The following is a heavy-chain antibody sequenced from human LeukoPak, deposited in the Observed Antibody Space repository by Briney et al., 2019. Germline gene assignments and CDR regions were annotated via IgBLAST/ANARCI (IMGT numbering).Heavy chain of an antibody. D-gene: IGHD2-8*01. CDR2: INHSGST. V-gene: IGHV4-34*01. CDR3: ARVGYCTNGVCYFVDY. Sequence: SETLSLTCAVYGGSFSGYYWSWIRQPPGKGLEWIGEINHSGSTNYNPSLKSRVTISVDTSKNQFSLKLSSVTAADTAVYYCARVGYCTNGVCYFVDYGGQGTLVTVSS. J-gene: IGHJ4*02. CDR1: GGSFSGYY.